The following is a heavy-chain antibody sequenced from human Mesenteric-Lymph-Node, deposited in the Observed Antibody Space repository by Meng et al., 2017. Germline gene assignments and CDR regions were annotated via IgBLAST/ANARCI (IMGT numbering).Heavy chain of an antibody. CDR3: ASGSSGYVDFDY. CDR2: INPSGGST. CDR1: GYTFTSYD. V-gene: IGHV1-46*01. J-gene: IGHJ4*02. D-gene: IGHD3-22*01. Sequence: ASVKVSCKASGYTFTSYDINWVRQAPGQGLEWMGIINPSGGSTSYAQKFQGRVTMTRDTSTSTVYMELSSLRSEDTAVYYCASGSSGYVDFDYWGQGTLVTVSS.